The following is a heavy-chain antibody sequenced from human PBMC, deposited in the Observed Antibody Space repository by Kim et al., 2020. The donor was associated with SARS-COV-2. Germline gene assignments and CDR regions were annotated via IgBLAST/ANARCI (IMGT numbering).Heavy chain of an antibody. J-gene: IGHJ6*02. CDR1: GYTFTSYA. Sequence: ASVKVSCKASGYTFTSYAMHWVRQAPGQRLEWMGWINAGNGNTKYSQKFQGRVTITRDTSASTAYMELSSLRSEDTAVYYCARGSMVRGVSYYGMDVWGQGTTVTVSS. CDR3: ARGSMVRGVSYYGMDV. D-gene: IGHD3-10*01. CDR2: INAGNGNT. V-gene: IGHV1-3*01.